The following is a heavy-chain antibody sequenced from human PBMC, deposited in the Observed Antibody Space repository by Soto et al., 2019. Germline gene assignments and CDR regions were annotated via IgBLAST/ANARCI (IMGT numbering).Heavy chain of an antibody. D-gene: IGHD5-12*01. Sequence: EVQLVESGGDLVQPGGSLRLSCAASGFTLSDHYMDWVRQAPGKGLEWVARIRNKAMSYSTEYAASVKGRFTISRDESHXXLYLPMNSLRIEHTAVYYCVRSGLEKTGARSHIDYWGQGTLVTVSS. J-gene: IGHJ4*02. V-gene: IGHV3-72*01. CDR3: VRSGLEKTGARSHIDY. CDR2: IRNKAMSYST. CDR1: GFTLSDHY.